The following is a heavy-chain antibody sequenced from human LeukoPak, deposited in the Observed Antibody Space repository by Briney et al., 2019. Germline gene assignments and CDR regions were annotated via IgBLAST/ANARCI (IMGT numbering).Heavy chain of an antibody. CDR2: IYPCDSDT. CDR3: ARVVIWISYTPSYYYMDV. D-gene: IGHD3-3*01. Sequence: GAALQIFCWGSGGGFTNYWIGWGRQMPGKGLEGMGGIYPCDSDTRYNPSFQGQVTISADKSNSIVYLQLSTLNAADTAMYYCARVVIWISYTPSYYYMDVWRKGPTVTVPS. J-gene: IGHJ6*03. V-gene: IGHV5-51*01. CDR1: GGGFTNYW.